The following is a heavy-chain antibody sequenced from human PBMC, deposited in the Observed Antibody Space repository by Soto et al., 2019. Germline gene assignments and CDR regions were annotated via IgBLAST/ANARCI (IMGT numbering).Heavy chain of an antibody. Sequence: PGESLKISCKGSGYSFTSYWIGWVRRMPGKGLEWMGIIYPGDSDTRYSPSFQGQVTISADKSISTSYLQWSSLKASDTAMYYCLIHARGDYSNCYDYWGQGTLVTGSS. CDR3: LIHARGDYSNCYDY. D-gene: IGHD4-4*01. CDR2: IYPGDSDT. CDR1: GYSFTSYW. J-gene: IGHJ4*02. V-gene: IGHV5-51*01.